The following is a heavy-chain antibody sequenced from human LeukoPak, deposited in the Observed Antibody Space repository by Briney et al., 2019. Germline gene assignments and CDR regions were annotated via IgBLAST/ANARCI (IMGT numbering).Heavy chain of an antibody. CDR3: ATAFVVVTADYYFDY. D-gene: IGHD2-21*02. CDR1: GFTFSSYG. V-gene: IGHV3-30*02. CDR2: IRYDGSNK. J-gene: IGHJ4*02. Sequence: GGSLRLSCAVSGFTFSSYGMHWVRQAPGKGLEWVAFIRYDGSNKYYADSVKGRFTISRDNSKNTLYLQMNSLRAEDTAVYYCATAFVVVTADYYFDYWGQGTLVTVSS.